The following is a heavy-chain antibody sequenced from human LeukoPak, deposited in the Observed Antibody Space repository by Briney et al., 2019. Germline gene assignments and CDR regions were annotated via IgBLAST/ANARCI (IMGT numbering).Heavy chain of an antibody. CDR3: ERGVPPGPAFDY. D-gene: IGHD1-1*01. V-gene: IGHV4-59*01. J-gene: IGHJ4*02. CDR1: GGSISSYY. Sequence: PSETLSLTCTVSGGSISSYYWSWIRQPPGKGLEWIGYIYYSGSTNYNPSLKSRVTISVDTSKNQFSLKLSSVTAADTAVYYCERGVPPGPAFDYWGQGTLVTVSS. CDR2: IYYSGST.